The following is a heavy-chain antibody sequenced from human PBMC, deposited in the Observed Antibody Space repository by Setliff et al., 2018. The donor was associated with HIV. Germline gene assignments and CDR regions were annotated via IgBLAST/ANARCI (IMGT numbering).Heavy chain of an antibody. Sequence: ETLSLTCAVYGGSFSGYYWSWIRQPPGKGLEWIGEINHSGSTNYNPSLKSRVTISVDTSKNQFSLKLSSVTAADTAVYYCARGGRTYYYDSSGYYRHYYYYMDVWGKGTTVTVSS. CDR3: ARGGRTYYYDSSGYYRHYYYYMDV. CDR1: GGSFSGYY. J-gene: IGHJ6*03. CDR2: INHSGST. D-gene: IGHD3-22*01. V-gene: IGHV4-34*01.